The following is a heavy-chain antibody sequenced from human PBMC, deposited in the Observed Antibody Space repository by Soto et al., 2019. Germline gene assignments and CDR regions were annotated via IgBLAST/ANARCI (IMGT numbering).Heavy chain of an antibody. D-gene: IGHD4-17*01. Sequence: ASVKVSCKASGYTFTSYGISWVRQAPGQGLEWMGWISAYNGNTNYAQKLQGRVTITADKSTSTAYMELRSLRSDDTAVYYCARPRTTVVTYFFDYYYYGMDVWGQGTTVTVS. J-gene: IGHJ6*02. V-gene: IGHV1-18*01. CDR2: ISAYNGNT. CDR3: ARPRTTVVTYFFDYYYYGMDV. CDR1: GYTFTSYG.